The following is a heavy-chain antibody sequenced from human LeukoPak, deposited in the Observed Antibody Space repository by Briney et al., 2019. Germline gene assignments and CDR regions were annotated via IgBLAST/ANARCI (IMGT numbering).Heavy chain of an antibody. Sequence: ASVKVSCKASGYTFTSYGISWVRQAPGQGLEWMGWISAYNGNTNYAQKLQGRVTMTTDTSTSTAYMELRSLRSDDTALYFCARSAVTGTTYYFDYWGQGTLVTVSS. J-gene: IGHJ4*02. V-gene: IGHV1-18*01. CDR1: GYTFTSYG. D-gene: IGHD1-7*01. CDR2: ISAYNGNT. CDR3: ARSAVTGTTYYFDY.